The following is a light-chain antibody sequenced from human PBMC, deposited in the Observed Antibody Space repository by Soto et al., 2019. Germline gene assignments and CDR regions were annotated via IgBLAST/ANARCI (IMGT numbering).Light chain of an antibody. CDR2: ASS. J-gene: IGKJ3*01. Sequence: DIQMTQSPSSLSASVGDRVTITCRASQGINNYLAWYQQKPGKVPNLLIFASSTLQSGVPSRFSGSRSGNEFTLTISGLQAEYVATDYCQNYNSAPFTFGTGTTVDIK. V-gene: IGKV1-27*01. CDR1: QGINNY. CDR3: QNYNSAPFT.